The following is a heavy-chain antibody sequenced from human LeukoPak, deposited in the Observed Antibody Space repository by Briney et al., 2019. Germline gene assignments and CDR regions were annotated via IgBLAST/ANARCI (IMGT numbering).Heavy chain of an antibody. CDR1: GFTVSSNY. J-gene: IGHJ4*02. D-gene: IGHD6-13*01. CDR3: ARDLGAALDY. CDR2: IYSGGST. V-gene: IGHV3-53*01. Sequence: PGGSLRLSCAASGFTVSSNYMSWVRQAPGKGLEWVSVIYSGGSTYYADSVKGRFTISRDNSKSTLYLQMNSPRAEDTAVYYCARDLGAALDYWGQGTLVTVSS.